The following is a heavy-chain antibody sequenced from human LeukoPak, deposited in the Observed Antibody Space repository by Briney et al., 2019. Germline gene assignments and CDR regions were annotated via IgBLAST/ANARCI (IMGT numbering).Heavy chain of an antibody. D-gene: IGHD2-21*02. Sequence: GGSLRLSCAASGFTFSSYWMTWVRQAPGKGLGWVSRISTDGTYTEYADSVKGRFTISRDNAKDTLYLQVNSLRAEDTAVYYCAITVDCRATTDCYSYFHHWGQGTLVTVSS. J-gene: IGHJ1*01. CDR2: ISTDGTYT. CDR1: GFTFSSYW. CDR3: AITVDCRATTDCYSYFHH. V-gene: IGHV3-74*03.